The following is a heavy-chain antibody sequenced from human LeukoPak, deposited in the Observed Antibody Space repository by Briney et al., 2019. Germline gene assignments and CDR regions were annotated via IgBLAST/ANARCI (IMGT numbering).Heavy chain of an antibody. CDR3: ARSAVGTSCCTAVDY. V-gene: IGHV3-23*01. J-gene: IGHJ4*02. Sequence: SGGSLRLSCAASGFTFSTYAMTWVRQAPGKGLEWVSGISTSGDRTYYADSAKGRFTISRDNSKNTLYLQMNSLRAEDTAEYYCARSAVGTSCCTAVDYWGQGTLVTVSS. CDR2: ISTSGDRT. CDR1: GFTFSTYA. D-gene: IGHD1-26*01.